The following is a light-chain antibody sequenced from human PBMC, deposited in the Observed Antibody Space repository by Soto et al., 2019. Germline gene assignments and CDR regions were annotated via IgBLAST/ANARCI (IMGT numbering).Light chain of an antibody. CDR2: GAS. J-gene: IGKJ2*01. Sequence: EIVLTQSPGTLSLSPGERATLSCRASQSVSSSYLAWYQQKPGQAPRLLIYGASSRATGIPDRFSGSGSGTDFTLTISRLEPHDFAVYYCQQYGGSPLYTFGQGTKLEIK. V-gene: IGKV3-20*01. CDR3: QQYGGSPLYT. CDR1: QSVSSSY.